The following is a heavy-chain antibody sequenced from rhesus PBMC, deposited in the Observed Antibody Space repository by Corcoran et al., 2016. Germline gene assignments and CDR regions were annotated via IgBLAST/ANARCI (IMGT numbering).Heavy chain of an antibody. J-gene: IGHJ1*01. CDR1: GYTFTAYY. D-gene: IGHD2-21*01. Sequence: EVQLVQSGAEVKKPGASVKISCKASGYTFTAYYLHWVRQAPGKGREWMGRVDPEDGESIHAPKFQDRVTIAADTSTDTAYMELSRLRSEDTAVYYCATGPILNLEYFEFWGQGALVTVSS. CDR2: VDPEDGES. CDR3: ATGPILNLEYFEF. V-gene: IGHV1-111*02.